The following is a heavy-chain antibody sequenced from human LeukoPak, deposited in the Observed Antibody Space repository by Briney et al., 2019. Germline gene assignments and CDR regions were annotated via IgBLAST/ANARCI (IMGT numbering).Heavy chain of an antibody. CDR1: GFTFSDHY. D-gene: IGHD6-19*01. CDR2: ISSSGSTI. J-gene: IGHJ4*02. CDR3: ARAPAVAAHGNFDY. V-gene: IGHV3-11*01. Sequence: GGSLRLSCAASGFTFSDHYMSWIRQAPGKGLEWVSYISSSGSTIYYADSVKGRFTISRDNAKNSLYLQMNSLRAEDTAVYYCARAPAVAAHGNFDYWGQGTLVTVSS.